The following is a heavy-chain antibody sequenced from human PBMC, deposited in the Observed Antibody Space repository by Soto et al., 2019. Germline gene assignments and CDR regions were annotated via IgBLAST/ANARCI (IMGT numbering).Heavy chain of an antibody. CDR3: ARGGESSSWYGGRMDV. CDR1: GFTFSSYA. CDR2: ISYDESNK. J-gene: IGHJ6*02. Sequence: GGSLRLSCAASGFTFSSYAMHWVRQAPGKGLEWVAVISYDESNKYYADSVKGRFTISRDNSKNTLYLQMNSLRAEDTAVYYCARGGESSSWYGGRMDVWGQGTTVTVSS. D-gene: IGHD6-13*01. V-gene: IGHV3-30-3*01.